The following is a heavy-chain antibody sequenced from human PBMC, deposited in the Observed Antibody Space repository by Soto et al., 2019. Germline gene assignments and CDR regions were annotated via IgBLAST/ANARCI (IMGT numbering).Heavy chain of an antibody. Sequence: QVQLVESGGGVVQPGRFLRLSCAASGFTFSSYGMHWVRQAPGKGLEWVAVIWYDGSNKYYADSVKGRFTISRDNSKNTLYLQMNSLRAEDTAVYYCASPAYGFGTEYYYYGMDVWGQGTTVTVSS. V-gene: IGHV3-33*01. CDR2: IWYDGSNK. CDR1: GFTFSSYG. J-gene: IGHJ6*02. CDR3: ASPAYGFGTEYYYYGMDV. D-gene: IGHD3-10*01.